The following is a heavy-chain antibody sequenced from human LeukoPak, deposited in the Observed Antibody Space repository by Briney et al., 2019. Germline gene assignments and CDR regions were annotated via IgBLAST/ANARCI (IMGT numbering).Heavy chain of an antibody. J-gene: IGHJ4*02. CDR2: IIGSGGST. Sequence: GGSLRLSCAASGFTFSSYAMSWVRQAPGKGLEWVSAIIGSGGSTYYADSVKGRFTISRDNSKNTLYLQMNSLRAEDTAVYYCAKYQYYDFWSGPDYWGQGTLVTVSS. CDR3: AKYQYYDFWSGPDY. CDR1: GFTFSSYA. V-gene: IGHV3-23*01. D-gene: IGHD3-3*01.